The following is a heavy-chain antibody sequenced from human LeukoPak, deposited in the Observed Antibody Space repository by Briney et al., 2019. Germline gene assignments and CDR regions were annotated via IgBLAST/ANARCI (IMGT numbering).Heavy chain of an antibody. CDR2: ISAYNGNT. J-gene: IGHJ4*02. CDR1: GYTFTSYG. Sequence: ASVKVSCKASGYTFTSYGISWVRQAPGQGLEWMGWISAYNGNTNYAQKLQGRVTMTTDTSTSTAYMELRSLRSDDTAVYYCARDQGKDPYGTGPDYWGQGTLVTVSS. V-gene: IGHV1-18*01. D-gene: IGHD3-10*01. CDR3: ARDQGKDPYGTGPDY.